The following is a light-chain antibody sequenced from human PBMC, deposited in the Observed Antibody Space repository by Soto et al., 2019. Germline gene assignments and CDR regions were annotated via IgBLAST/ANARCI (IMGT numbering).Light chain of an antibody. J-gene: IGKJ3*01. CDR1: QSISSS. V-gene: IGKV3-15*01. Sequence: EIVMTQSPATLSVSPGERATLSCRASQSISSSLAWYQQRPGQPPRLLIYGASTRATGVPARFSGSGSGTEFTLTINSLQSEDFAVYFCQQSDNLPLTFCPGTKVDIK. CDR2: GAS. CDR3: QQSDNLPLT.